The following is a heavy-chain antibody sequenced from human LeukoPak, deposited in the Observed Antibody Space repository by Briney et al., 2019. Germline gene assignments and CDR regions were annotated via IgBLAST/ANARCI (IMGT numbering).Heavy chain of an antibody. V-gene: IGHV4-39*02. CDR1: GGSISRSSYY. CDR2: IHYSGKT. CDR3: AKVGGLAVAGTDNWMDP. J-gene: IGHJ5*02. D-gene: IGHD6-19*01. Sequence: PSETLSLTCSVTGGSISRSSYYWGWIRQPPGEGLEWIGNIHYSGKTYYIPSLKSRVTISIDTSKNQFSLKLSSVTAADTAVYSCAKVGGLAVAGTDNWMDPWGQGTLVTVSS.